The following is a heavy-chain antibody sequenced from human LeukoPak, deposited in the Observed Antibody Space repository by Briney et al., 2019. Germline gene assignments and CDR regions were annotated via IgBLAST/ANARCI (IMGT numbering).Heavy chain of an antibody. CDR2: ISGSDGST. V-gene: IGHV3-23*01. J-gene: IGHJ4*02. D-gene: IGHD4-23*01. Sequence: PGGSLRLSWAASGFTFSSYAMTWVRQAPDKGLEWVSAISGSDGSTYYADSVKGRFTISRDNSKNTLYLQMNSLRAEDTAVYYCAKRHGGNSDSYWGQGTLVTVSS. CDR3: AKRHGGNSDSY. CDR1: GFTFSSYA.